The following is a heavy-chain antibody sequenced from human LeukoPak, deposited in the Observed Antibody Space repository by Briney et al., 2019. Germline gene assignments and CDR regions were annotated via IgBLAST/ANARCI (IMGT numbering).Heavy chain of an antibody. J-gene: IGHJ5*02. CDR1: GGTFSSYA. Sequence: SVKVSCKASGGTFSSYAISWVRQAPGQGLEWMGRIIPSLGIANYAQKFQGRVTITADKSTSTAYMELSSLRSEDTAVYYCASRPRMVRSEYWFDPWGQGTLVTVSS. V-gene: IGHV1-69*04. CDR3: ASRPRMVRSEYWFDP. D-gene: IGHD3-10*01. CDR2: IIPSLGIA.